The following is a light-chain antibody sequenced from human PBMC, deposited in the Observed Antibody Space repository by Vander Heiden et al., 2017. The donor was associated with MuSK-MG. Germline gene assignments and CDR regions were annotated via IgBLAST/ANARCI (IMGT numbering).Light chain of an antibody. CDR3: QQYKKWPRT. V-gene: IGKV3-15*01. CDR2: RAS. Sequence: EIVMTQSPAPLSVSPGERATLSCRASQSVSSDLAWYQQKPGQAPRLLISRASTRATGIPARFSGSGSGKEFTLTISSLQSEDFAVYYCQQYKKWPRTFGQGTKVEIK. J-gene: IGKJ1*01. CDR1: QSVSSD.